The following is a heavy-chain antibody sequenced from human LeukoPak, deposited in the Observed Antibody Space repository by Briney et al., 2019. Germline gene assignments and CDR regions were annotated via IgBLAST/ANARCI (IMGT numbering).Heavy chain of an antibody. D-gene: IGHD4-17*01. CDR1: GGTFSSYA. CDR2: IIPIFGTA. V-gene: IGHV1-69*13. J-gene: IGHJ5*02. CDR3: ARCPYGDYVRYNWFDP. Sequence: GASVKVSCKASGGTFSSYAISWVRQAPGQGLEWMGGIIPIFGTANYAQKFQGRVTITADESTSTAYMELSSLRSEDTAVYYCARCPYGDYVRYNWFDPWGQGTLVTVSS.